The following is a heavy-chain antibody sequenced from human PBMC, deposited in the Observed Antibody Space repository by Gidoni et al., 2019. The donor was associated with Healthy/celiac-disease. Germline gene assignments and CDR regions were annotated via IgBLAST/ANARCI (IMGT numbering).Heavy chain of an antibody. Sequence: QVQLVQSGAELKKPGSSVQVSCKASGGTFSSYAISWVRQDPGQGLEWMGGIIPIFGTANYAQKFQGRVTITADESTSTAYMELSSLRSEDTAVYYCARNVVGGDYAESYFDLWGRGTLVTVSS. CDR1: GGTFSSYA. V-gene: IGHV1-69*01. CDR3: ARNVVGGDYAESYFDL. CDR2: IIPIFGTA. J-gene: IGHJ2*01. D-gene: IGHD4-17*01.